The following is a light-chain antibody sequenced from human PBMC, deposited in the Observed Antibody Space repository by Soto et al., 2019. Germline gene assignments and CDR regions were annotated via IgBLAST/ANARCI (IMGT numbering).Light chain of an antibody. CDR2: DNT. Sequence: QSVLAQPPSVSGAPGQRVTISCSGSSSNIGAGYDAHWYQQLPGAAPKLLIFDNTNRPSGVPDRFSGSKSGASASLAITGLQAEDEADYYCSSYTSSSTYVFGAGTKVTVL. J-gene: IGLJ1*01. CDR3: SSYTSSSTYV. CDR1: SSNIGAGYD. V-gene: IGLV1-40*01.